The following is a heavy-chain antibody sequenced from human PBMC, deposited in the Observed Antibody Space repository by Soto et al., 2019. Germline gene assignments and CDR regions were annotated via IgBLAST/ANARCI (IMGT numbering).Heavy chain of an antibody. J-gene: IGHJ6*03. Sequence: SETLSLTCTVSGGSISSYYWSWIRQPPGKGLEWIGYIYYSGSTNYNPSLKSRVTISVHTSKNQFSLKLSSGTAADTAVYYCASHPRVPAAPFSYYYYMDVWGKGTTVTVSS. D-gene: IGHD2-2*01. V-gene: IGHV4-59*08. CDR1: GGSISSYY. CDR3: ASHPRVPAAPFSYYYYMDV. CDR2: IYYSGST.